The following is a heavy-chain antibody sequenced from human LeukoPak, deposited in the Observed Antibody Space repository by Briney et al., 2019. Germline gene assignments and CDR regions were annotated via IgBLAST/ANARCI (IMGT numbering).Heavy chain of an antibody. D-gene: IGHD6-13*01. CDR1: GGSISSYY. Sequence: SETLSLTCTVSGGSISSYYWSWIRQPPGKGLEWIGYIYYSGSTNYNPSLKSRVTISVDTSKNQFSLKLSSVTAADTAVYYCASLRYSSSPLEWHWFDPWGQGTLVTVSS. CDR2: IYYSGST. V-gene: IGHV4-59*01. J-gene: IGHJ5*02. CDR3: ASLRYSSSPLEWHWFDP.